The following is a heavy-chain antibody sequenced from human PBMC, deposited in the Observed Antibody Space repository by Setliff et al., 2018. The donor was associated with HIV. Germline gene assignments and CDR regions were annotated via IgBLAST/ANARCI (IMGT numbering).Heavy chain of an antibody. CDR2: VYSSGTT. J-gene: IGHJ4*02. Sequence: SETLSLTCTVSGDSIRGYYWNWIRQSPGKGLEWIGYVYSSGTTNYNPSLKSRVTISVDTSKNQFSLKLSSVTAADTAVYYCARHKSQPYYFDYWGQGTLVTVSS. CDR1: GDSIRGYY. CDR3: ARHKSQPYYFDY. V-gene: IGHV4-59*08.